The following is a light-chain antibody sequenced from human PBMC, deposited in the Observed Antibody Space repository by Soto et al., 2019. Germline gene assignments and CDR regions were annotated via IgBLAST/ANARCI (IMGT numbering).Light chain of an antibody. CDR2: DAS. CDR3: QQRSKWRT. Sequence: VLTQSSATLSLSPGERAALSCRANQSVSSYLAWYQQKPGQPPRLPIYDASNRATGIPARFSGSGSGTDFTLTISSLEPEDFAVYYCQQRSKWRTFGQGTKVDI. J-gene: IGKJ1*01. CDR1: QSVSSY. V-gene: IGKV3-11*01.